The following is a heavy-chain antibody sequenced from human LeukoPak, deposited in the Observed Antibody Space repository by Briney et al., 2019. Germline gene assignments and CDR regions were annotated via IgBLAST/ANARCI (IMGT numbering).Heavy chain of an antibody. J-gene: IGHJ4*02. D-gene: IGHD1-1*01. CDR3: AREPAANSDFDY. CDR1: GFTFSSYV. CDR2: ISYDGSNK. V-gene: IGHV3-30-3*01. Sequence: QTGGSLILSCAASGFTFSSYVMHWVRQAPGKGLEWAAVISYDGSNKYYADSVKGRFTISRDNSKNTLHLQMNSLRAEDTAVYYCAREPAANSDFDYWGQGTLVTVSS.